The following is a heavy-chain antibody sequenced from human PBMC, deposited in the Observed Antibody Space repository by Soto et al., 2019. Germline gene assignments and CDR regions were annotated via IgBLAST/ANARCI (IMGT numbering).Heavy chain of an antibody. CDR2: FYWDDDK. CDR1: GFSLSTTGVG. J-gene: IGHJ1*01. Sequence: QITLKESGPTEVKPTQTLKLTCTFSGFSLSTTGVGVACIRQPPGQALEWLAFFYWDDDKRYNPFLMGRLTITKDTSKHQVVLTMTNMDPVDTATYFCAHITVIPSAEDFQHWGQGPLVTGSS. D-gene: IGHD3-22*01. CDR3: AHITVIPSAEDFQH. V-gene: IGHV2-5*02.